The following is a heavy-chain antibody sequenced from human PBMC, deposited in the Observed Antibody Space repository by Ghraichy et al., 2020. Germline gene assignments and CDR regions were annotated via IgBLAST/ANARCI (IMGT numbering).Heavy chain of an antibody. CDR2: ISSSGSTI. CDR1: GFTFSSYE. CDR3: ATTYRPYYYYDMDV. J-gene: IGHJ6*02. D-gene: IGHD6-6*01. Sequence: GGSLRLSCAASGFTFSSYEMNWVRQAPGKGLEWVSYISSSGSTIYYADSVKGRFTISRDNAKNSLYLQMNSLRAEDTAVYYCATTYRPYYYYDMDVWGQGTTVTVSS. V-gene: IGHV3-48*03.